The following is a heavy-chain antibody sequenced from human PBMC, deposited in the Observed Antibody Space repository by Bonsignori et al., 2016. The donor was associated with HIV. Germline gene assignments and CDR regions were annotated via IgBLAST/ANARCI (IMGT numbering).Heavy chain of an antibody. CDR2: ISSDGDIK. J-gene: IGHJ6*03. V-gene: IGHV3-30*03. Sequence: VRQAPGKGLEWVAVISSDGDIKYYGGSVKGRFTISRDNSKNTVYLQMNSLTAEDTAVYYCVWDYYMEVWGKGTTVTVSS. CDR3: VWDYYMEV.